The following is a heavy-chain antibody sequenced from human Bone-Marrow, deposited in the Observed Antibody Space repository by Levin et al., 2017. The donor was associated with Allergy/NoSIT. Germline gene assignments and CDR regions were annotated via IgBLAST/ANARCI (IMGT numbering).Heavy chain of an antibody. CDR3: ARGKMLHDYGDYAFDAFDI. D-gene: IGHD4-17*01. CDR1: GFTFSSYA. CDR2: ISSNGGST. Sequence: GESLKISCAASGFTFSSYAIFWVRQAPGKGLQYVSAISSNGGSTYYANSVKGRFTISRDNSKNTLWLQMGSLRAEDMAVYYCARGKMLHDYGDYAFDAFDIWGQGTMVTVSS. V-gene: IGHV3-64*01. J-gene: IGHJ3*02.